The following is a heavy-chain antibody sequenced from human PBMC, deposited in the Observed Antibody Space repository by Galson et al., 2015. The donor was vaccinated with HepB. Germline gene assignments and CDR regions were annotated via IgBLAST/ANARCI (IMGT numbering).Heavy chain of an antibody. CDR3: AKRGPVSWFDP. V-gene: IGHV3-23*01. CDR2: ITGSGDST. Sequence: SLRLSCAASGFTFSGYAMSWVRQTPGKGLECVSVITGSGDSTYYADSVKGRFTISRDNSTNTLYLQMNSLRAEDTAVYYCAKRGPVSWFDPWGQGTLVTVSS. CDR1: GFTFSGYA. J-gene: IGHJ5*02.